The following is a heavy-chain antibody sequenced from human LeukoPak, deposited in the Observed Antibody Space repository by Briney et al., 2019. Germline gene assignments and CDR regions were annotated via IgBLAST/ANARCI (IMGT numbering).Heavy chain of an antibody. CDR1: GFTFNTYS. CDR3: AKGHGWEASYYYYYMDV. V-gene: IGHV3-21*06. J-gene: IGHJ6*03. Sequence: PGGSLRLSCAASGFTFNTYSMNWARQAPGKGLEWVSSIDSSSGYMFYADSVKGRFIISRDNAKNSLYLQMNSLRAEDTAVYYCAKGHGWEASYYYYYMDVWGKGTTVTISS. CDR2: IDSSSGYM. D-gene: IGHD1-26*01.